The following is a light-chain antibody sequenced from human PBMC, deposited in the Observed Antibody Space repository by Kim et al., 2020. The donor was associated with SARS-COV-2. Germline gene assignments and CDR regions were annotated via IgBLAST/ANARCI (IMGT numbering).Light chain of an antibody. V-gene: IGLV1-40*01. CDR1: SSNIGAGYD. CDR2: GNN. CDR3: QSYDSSLSGSGV. J-gene: IGLJ3*02. Sequence: VTISCTGSSSNIGAGYDVHWYQLLPGTAPKLLIYGNNNRPSGVSDRFSGSKSGTSASLAITGLQPEDEADYYCQSYDSSLSGSGVFGGGTQLTVL.